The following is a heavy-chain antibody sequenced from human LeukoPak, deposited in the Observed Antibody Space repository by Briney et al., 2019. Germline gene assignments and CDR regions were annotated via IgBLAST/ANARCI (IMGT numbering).Heavy chain of an antibody. CDR2: ISSSGSYI. V-gene: IGHV3-21*01. CDR3: ATQGPLLNDFWSGHERDDYDILTNWFDP. D-gene: IGHD3-3*01. Sequence: GGSLRLSCAASGFTFSSYSMNWVRQAPGKGLEWVSSISSSGSYIYYADSVKGRFTISRDNAKNSLYLQMNSLRAEDTAVYYCATQGPLLNDFWSGHERDDYDILTNWFDPWGQGTLVTVSS. J-gene: IGHJ5*02. CDR1: GFTFSSYS.